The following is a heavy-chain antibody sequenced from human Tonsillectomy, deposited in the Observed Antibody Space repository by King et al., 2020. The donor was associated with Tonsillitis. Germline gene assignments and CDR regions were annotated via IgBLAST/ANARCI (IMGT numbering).Heavy chain of an antibody. CDR3: ARHKDSSRFDF. V-gene: IGHV3-21*01. CDR2: ISSSSTYM. D-gene: IGHD6-19*01. J-gene: IGHJ4*02. Sequence: VQLVQSGGGLVKPGGSLRLSCAASGFTFSSYSMNWVRQAPGKGLECVSSISSSSTYMYYADSVKGRFTISRDNAKNSLYLQMNSLRAEDTAVYYCARHKDSSRFDFWGQGTLVPVSS. CDR1: GFTFSSYS.